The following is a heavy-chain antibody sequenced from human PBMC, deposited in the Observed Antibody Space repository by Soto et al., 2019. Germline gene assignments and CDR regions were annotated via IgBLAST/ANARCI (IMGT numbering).Heavy chain of an antibody. J-gene: IGHJ3*02. Sequence: PGGSLRLSCAASGFTFSSYSMNWVRQAPGKGLEWVSSISSSSSYIYYADSLKGRFTISRDNAKNSLYLQMTSLRAEDTAVYYCSRDLRDIVVVPAAFDAFDIWGQGTMVTVSS. CDR2: ISSSSSYI. CDR3: SRDLRDIVVVPAAFDAFDI. D-gene: IGHD2-2*01. CDR1: GFTFSSYS. V-gene: IGHV3-21*01.